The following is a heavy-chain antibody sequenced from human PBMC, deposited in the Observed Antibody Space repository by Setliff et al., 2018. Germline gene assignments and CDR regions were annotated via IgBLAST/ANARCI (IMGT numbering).Heavy chain of an antibody. CDR1: DGSFSDYY. V-gene: IGHV4-4*07. J-gene: IGHJ4*02. Sequence: LSLTCAVYDGSFSDYYWSWIRQPAGKGLEWIGRLHTSGSIDYNPSLKSRVTISVDTSKNQFSLRLRSVTAADTAVYFCARDNTMVGASDYWGLGTLVTVSS. D-gene: IGHD1-26*01. CDR3: ARDNTMVGASDY. CDR2: LHTSGSI.